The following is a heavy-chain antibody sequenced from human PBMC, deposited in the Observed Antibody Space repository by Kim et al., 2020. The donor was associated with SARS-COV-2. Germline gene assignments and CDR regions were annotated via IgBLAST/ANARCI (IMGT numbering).Heavy chain of an antibody. CDR3: AKDVAYYYGSGSYYTSYYYGMDV. D-gene: IGHD3-10*01. Sequence: GGSLRLSCAASGFTFSSYAMSWVRQAPGKGLEWVSAISGSGGSTYYADSVKGRFTISRDNSKNTLYLQMNSLRAEDTAVYYCAKDVAYYYGSGSYYTSYYYGMDVWGQGTTVTVSS. CDR1: GFTFSSYA. CDR2: ISGSGGST. V-gene: IGHV3-23*01. J-gene: IGHJ6*02.